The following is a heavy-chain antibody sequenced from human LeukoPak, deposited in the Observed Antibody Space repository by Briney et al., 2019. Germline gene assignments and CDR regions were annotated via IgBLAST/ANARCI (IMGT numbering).Heavy chain of an antibody. CDR2: IYYSGST. Sequence: SETLSLTCTVSGGSISSYYWSWIRQPPGKGLEWIGYIYYSGSTNYNPSLKSRVTISVDTSKNQFSLKLSSVTAADTAVYYCARHIEDPPTFGYWGQGTLVTVSS. J-gene: IGHJ4*02. CDR3: ARHIEDPPTFGY. V-gene: IGHV4-59*08. CDR1: GGSISSYY.